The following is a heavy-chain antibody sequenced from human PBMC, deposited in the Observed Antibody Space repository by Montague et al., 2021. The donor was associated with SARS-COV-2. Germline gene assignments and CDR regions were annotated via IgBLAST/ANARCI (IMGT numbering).Heavy chain of an antibody. J-gene: IGHJ4*02. V-gene: IGHV4-34*01. D-gene: IGHD5-18*01. CDR1: GGSFSGYY. CDR2: INHSGST. Sequence: SETLSLTCAVYGGSFSGYYWSWIRQPPGKGLEWIGEINHSGSTNYNPSLKSRVTISVDTSKNQFSPKLSSVTAADTAVYYCARGGGYSYGGIDYWGQGTLVTVSS. CDR3: ARGGGYSYGGIDY.